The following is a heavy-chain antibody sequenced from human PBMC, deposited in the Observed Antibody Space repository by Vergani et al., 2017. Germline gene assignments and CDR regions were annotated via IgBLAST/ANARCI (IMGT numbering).Heavy chain of an antibody. CDR1: ADSISSGSYY. CDR3: ARQRPGSGWSPGDFDD. D-gene: IGHD6-19*01. V-gene: IGHV4-39*01. CDR2: IYYSGLT. J-gene: IGHJ4*02. Sequence: QLQLQQSCPGLVKPSETLFLTCTVSADSISSGSYYWGWIRPPPGKSLEWIGSIYYSGLTHYNLSLKSRVAISVDTSKNQFSRKVTSVTAADTAVYFCARQRPGSGWSPGDFDDWGQGILVTVSS.